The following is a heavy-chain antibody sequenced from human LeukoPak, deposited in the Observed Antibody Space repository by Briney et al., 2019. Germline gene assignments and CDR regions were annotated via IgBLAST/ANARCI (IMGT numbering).Heavy chain of an antibody. V-gene: IGHV3-48*03. CDR1: GFTFSSFE. Sequence: GGSLRLSCAASGFTFSSFEMNWVRQAPGKGLEWVSYISSSGATKYYADSVEGRFTISRDNAKNSLDLQMNSLRAEDTAVYYCARAAVAYYNVMDVWGQGTTVTVSS. J-gene: IGHJ6*02. CDR3: ARAAVAYYNVMDV. CDR2: ISSSGATK.